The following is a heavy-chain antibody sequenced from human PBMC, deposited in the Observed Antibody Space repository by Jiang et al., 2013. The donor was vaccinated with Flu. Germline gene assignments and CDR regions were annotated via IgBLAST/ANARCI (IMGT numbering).Heavy chain of an antibody. CDR2: IYTSGRT. Sequence: PGLVKPSETLSLTCTVSGGLIGTYYWSWIRHSAGKGLEWIGRIYTSGRTSYNPSLKSRVTMSVDTSRNQFSLKLTSVTAADTAVYYCARDFDYYDSWGFDFWGQGTQVTVSS. V-gene: IGHV4-4*07. D-gene: IGHD3-22*01. CDR3: ARDFDYYDSWGFDF. J-gene: IGHJ4*02. CDR1: GGLIGTYY.